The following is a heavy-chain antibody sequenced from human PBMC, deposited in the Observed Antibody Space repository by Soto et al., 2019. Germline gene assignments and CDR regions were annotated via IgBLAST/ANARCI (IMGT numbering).Heavy chain of an antibody. V-gene: IGHV4-34*01. CDR1: GWSFCGYY. CDR2: IYYSGST. Sequence: SETLSLTCAVYGWSFCGYYWGWIRQPPGKGLEWIGSIYYSGSTYYNPSLKSRVTISVDRSKNQFSLKLSSVTAADTAVYYCARESHSNYVYFDYWGQGTRVTVSS. J-gene: IGHJ4*02. D-gene: IGHD4-4*01. CDR3: ARESHSNYVYFDY.